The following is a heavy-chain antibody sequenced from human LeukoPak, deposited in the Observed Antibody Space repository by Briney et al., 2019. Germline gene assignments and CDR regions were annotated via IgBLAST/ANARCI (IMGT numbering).Heavy chain of an antibody. CDR3: VRDLILVWTPGDDFDY. Sequence: GGSLRLSCAASGFTFNSYWMHWVRQAPGKGLEWVSRINEDGSIITYADSVKGRFTISRDNAKNTLYLQMNSLRAEDTAVYYCVRDLILVWTPGDDFDYSGQGTLVTVSS. J-gene: IGHJ4*02. D-gene: IGHD2-8*01. V-gene: IGHV3-74*01. CDR1: GFTFNSYW. CDR2: INEDGSII.